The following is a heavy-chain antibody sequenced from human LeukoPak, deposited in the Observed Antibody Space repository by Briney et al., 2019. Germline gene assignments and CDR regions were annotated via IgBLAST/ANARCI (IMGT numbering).Heavy chain of an antibody. Sequence: PSQTLSLTCTVSGGSISSGDYYWSWIRQPPGKGLEWIGYIYYSGSTYYNPSLKSRVTISVDTSKNQFSLKLSSVTAADTAVYYCARVLWAWQQGSNRFDPWGQGTLVTVSS. CDR3: ARVLWAWQQGSNRFDP. J-gene: IGHJ5*02. CDR2: IYYSGST. V-gene: IGHV4-30-4*01. CDR1: GGSISSGDYY. D-gene: IGHD3-16*01.